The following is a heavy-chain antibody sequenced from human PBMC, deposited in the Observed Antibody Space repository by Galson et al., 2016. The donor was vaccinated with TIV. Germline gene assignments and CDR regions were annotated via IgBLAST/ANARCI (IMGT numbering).Heavy chain of an antibody. J-gene: IGHJ4*02. D-gene: IGHD4-17*01. Sequence: SVKVSCKASGVTLYSYAFTWMRRAPGQGLEWMGGIIPVYDRAIHAQKFQGRVTITADQSTDTTHLDLNSLKSEDTAVYFCATATVPNLGDYWGQGVLVTVSS. V-gene: IGHV1-69*13. CDR2: IIPVYDRA. CDR3: ATATVPNLGDY. CDR1: GVTLYSYA.